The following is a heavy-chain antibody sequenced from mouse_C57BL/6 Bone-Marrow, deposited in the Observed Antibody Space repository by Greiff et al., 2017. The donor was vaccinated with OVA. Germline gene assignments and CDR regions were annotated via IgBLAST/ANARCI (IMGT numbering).Heavy chain of an antibody. Sequence: QVQLQQPGAELVKPGASVKMSCKASGYTFTSYWITWVQQRPGQGLAWIGDIYPGSGSTNYNEQFKSKATLTVDTSSSTAYLQLSSLTSEDSAVYYCARPSYGSSYEFAYWGQGTLVTVSA. D-gene: IGHD1-1*01. CDR1: GYTFTSYW. V-gene: IGHV1-55*01. J-gene: IGHJ3*01. CDR2: IYPGSGST. CDR3: ARPSYGSSYEFAY.